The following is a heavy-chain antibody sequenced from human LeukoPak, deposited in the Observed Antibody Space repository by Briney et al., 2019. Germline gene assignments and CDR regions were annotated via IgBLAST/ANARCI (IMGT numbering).Heavy chain of an antibody. Sequence: GASVKVSCKASGYTFTGSYLHWVRQAPGQGLEWMGWINPNSGDTNSAQRFQGRVTMTRDTSISTAYMDLSRLRSDDTAVYYCARGVEGSSADAFDIWGQGTMVTVSS. CDR2: INPNSGDT. CDR1: GYTFTGSY. V-gene: IGHV1-2*02. D-gene: IGHD2-2*01. J-gene: IGHJ3*02. CDR3: ARGVEGSSADAFDI.